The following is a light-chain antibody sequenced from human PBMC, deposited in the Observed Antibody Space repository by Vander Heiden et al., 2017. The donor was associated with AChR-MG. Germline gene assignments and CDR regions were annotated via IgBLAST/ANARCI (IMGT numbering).Light chain of an antibody. V-gene: IGLV1-44*01. CDR2: NTA. CDR3: AVWDDSLNGV. Sequence: QSVLTQTPQASGTPGQRIAIPCSGSTSNIGSQYVYWYQQLPGTAPKLLIFNTAQRPSGVPDRFSASKSGTSASLAISGLQSDDEADYYCAVWDDSLNGVFGGGTKLTVL. CDR1: TSNIGSQY. J-gene: IGLJ2*01.